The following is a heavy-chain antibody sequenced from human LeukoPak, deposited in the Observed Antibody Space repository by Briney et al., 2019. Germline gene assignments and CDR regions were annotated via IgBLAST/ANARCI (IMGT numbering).Heavy chain of an antibody. CDR1: GFTVSNAW. D-gene: IGHD6-19*01. V-gene: IGHV3-15*01. J-gene: IGHJ4*02. CDR3: TTDRMGSGWSPLGG. Sequence: PGGSLRLSFSASGFTVSNAWLSWVRQGPGKGLEWGVRIKSKTDSGTTDYDATVKGRFTISRDESKDTLYLQMNSLKTEDTAVYYCTTDRMGSGWSPLGGWGQGTLVTVSS. CDR2: IKSKTDSGTT.